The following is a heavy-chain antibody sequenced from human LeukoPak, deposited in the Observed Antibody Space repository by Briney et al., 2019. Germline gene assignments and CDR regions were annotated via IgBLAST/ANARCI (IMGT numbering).Heavy chain of an antibody. D-gene: IGHD1-26*01. V-gene: IGHV1-8*01. J-gene: IGHJ5*02. CDR1: GYTFTSYD. CDR2: MNPNSGNT. CDR3: ARVGAGRRRNWFDP. Sequence: VASVKVSCKASGYTFTSYDINWVRQATGQGLEWMGWMNPNSGNTGYAQKFQGRVTMTRNTSISTAYMELSSLRSEDTAVYYCARVGAGRRRNWFDPWGQGTLVTVSS.